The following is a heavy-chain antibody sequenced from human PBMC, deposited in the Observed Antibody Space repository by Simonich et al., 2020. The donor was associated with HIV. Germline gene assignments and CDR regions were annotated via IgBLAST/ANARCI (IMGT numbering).Heavy chain of an antibody. Sequence: QVQLQQWGAGLLKPSETLSLTCAVYGGSFSGHYWNWIRQPPGKGLEVIGEINHSGSTNYKPALKSRVTISVHTSKKQFSLKVTSVTAADTAVYYCAGDSSAYYYHYWGQGTLVTVSS. J-gene: IGHJ4*02. CDR3: AGDSSAYYYHY. CDR1: GGSFSGHY. D-gene: IGHD3-22*01. CDR2: INHSGST. V-gene: IGHV4-34*01.